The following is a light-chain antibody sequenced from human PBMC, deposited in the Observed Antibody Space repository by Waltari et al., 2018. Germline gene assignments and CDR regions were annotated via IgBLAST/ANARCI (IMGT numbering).Light chain of an antibody. CDR1: QSISSW. CDR3: QQFINYPLT. CDR2: KSS. V-gene: IGKV1-5*03. Sequence: DIQMTQSPSTLSASVGDRVTITCRASQSISSWLAWYQQKPGKAPKLLIYKSSSLESGVPSRFSGSGSGTEFTLTISSLQPDDFATYYCQQFINYPLTFGPGTTVDIK. J-gene: IGKJ3*01.